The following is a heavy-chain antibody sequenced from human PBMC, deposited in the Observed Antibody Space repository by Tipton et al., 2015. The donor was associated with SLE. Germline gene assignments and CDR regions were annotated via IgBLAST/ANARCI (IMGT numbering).Heavy chain of an antibody. Sequence: TLSLTCAVYGGSFSGYYWSWIRQPPGKGLEWIGEINHSGSTNYNPSLKSRVTISVDTSKKQFSLKLSSVTAADTAVYYCARGPLALNYWGQGTLVTVSS. CDR1: GGSFSGYY. CDR3: ARGPLALNY. V-gene: IGHV4-34*01. J-gene: IGHJ4*02. CDR2: INHSGST. D-gene: IGHD6-13*01.